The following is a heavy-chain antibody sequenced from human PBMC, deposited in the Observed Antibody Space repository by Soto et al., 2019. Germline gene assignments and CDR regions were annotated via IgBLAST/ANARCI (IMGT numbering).Heavy chain of an antibody. J-gene: IGHJ4*02. CDR3: ARDISSGTTRFYFDY. Sequence: QVHLVQSGAEVKKPGSSVKVSCKASGGILRYSAINWVRQAPGQGLEWMGGIVPIFGTATYAQKFQGRVTISAAEYTSTASMELSGLRSEDTSVYSCARDISSGTTRFYFDYWGQGTLVTVPS. CDR2: IVPIFGTA. V-gene: IGHV1-69*01. D-gene: IGHD1-7*01. CDR1: GGILRYSA.